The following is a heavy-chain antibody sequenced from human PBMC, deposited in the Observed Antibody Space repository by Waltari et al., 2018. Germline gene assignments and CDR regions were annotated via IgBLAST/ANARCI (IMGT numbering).Heavy chain of an antibody. D-gene: IGHD3-22*01. CDR1: GFIFNNNA. J-gene: IGHJ5*02. CDR3: AKAHFYDTSGYIEH. Sequence: EVQVLESGGGLVQPGGSLRLPCAASGFIFNNNAIIWVRQAPGKGLEWVSGINGYGDKTYYADSVKGRFTLSRDNSRNTLSLQMNSLRAEDTAVYYCAKAHFYDTSGYIEHWGQGTLVTVSS. CDR2: INGYGDKT. V-gene: IGHV3-23*01.